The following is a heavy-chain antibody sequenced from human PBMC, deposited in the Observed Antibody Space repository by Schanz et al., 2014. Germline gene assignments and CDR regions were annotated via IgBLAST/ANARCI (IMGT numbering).Heavy chain of an antibody. CDR1: GFIFNDYY. D-gene: IGHD7-27*01. CDR2: ISRDGTTS. Sequence: QVQLVESGGGLVKPGGSLRLSCAASGFIFNDYYMNWIRQAPGKGLEWLSYISRDGTTSYYAYSVKGRFTISRDNAKNSLYLEMTSPRGEDTAVYYCARENLNWEAFDIWGQGTVVTVSS. CDR3: ARENLNWEAFDI. V-gene: IGHV3-11*01. J-gene: IGHJ3*02.